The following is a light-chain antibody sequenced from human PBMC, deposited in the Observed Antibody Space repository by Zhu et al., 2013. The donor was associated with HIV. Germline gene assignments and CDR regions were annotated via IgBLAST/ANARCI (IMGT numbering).Light chain of an antibody. CDR2: DAS. V-gene: IGKV3-11*01. J-gene: IGKJ4*01. Sequence: EIVLTQSPATLSLSPGERATLSCRASQSVGSSYLAWYIQKPGQAPRLLIYDASNRATGIPARFSGSGSGTDFTLTISSLEPEDFAVYYCQQRSNWPPALTFGGGTKVEIK. CDR1: QSVGSSY. CDR3: QQRSNWPPALT.